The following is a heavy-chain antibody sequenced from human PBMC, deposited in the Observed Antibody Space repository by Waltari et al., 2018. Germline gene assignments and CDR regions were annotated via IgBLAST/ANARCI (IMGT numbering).Heavy chain of an antibody. CDR1: GDSISRGSYY. CDR2: IYKSGRK. V-gene: IGHV4-61*02. CDR3: ARDRGPDGNEAMGLDY. J-gene: IGHJ4*02. Sequence: QVQLQESGPGLVKPSQTLSLTCTVSGDSISRGSYYWTWIRQPAGKGLEWIGNIYKSGRKNYNPSRKTRLSISMNKSKNQLSLTLKSVTAADTAVYYCARDRGPDGNEAMGLDYWGQGTRVTVSS. D-gene: IGHD3-10*01.